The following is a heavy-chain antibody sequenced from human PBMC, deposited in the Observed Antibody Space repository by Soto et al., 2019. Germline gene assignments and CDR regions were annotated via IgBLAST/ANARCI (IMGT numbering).Heavy chain of an antibody. Sequence: SVKVSCKASGFTFTSSAVQWVRQVRGQRLEWIGWIVVGSGNTNYAQKFQERVTITRDMSTSTAYMELSSLRSEDTAVYYCAKDNFHCGDECYHYYGLDVWGQGTTVTVSS. CDR1: GFTFTSSA. D-gene: IGHD2-21*01. CDR2: IVVGSGNT. CDR3: AKDNFHCGDECYHYYGLDV. J-gene: IGHJ6*02. V-gene: IGHV1-58*01.